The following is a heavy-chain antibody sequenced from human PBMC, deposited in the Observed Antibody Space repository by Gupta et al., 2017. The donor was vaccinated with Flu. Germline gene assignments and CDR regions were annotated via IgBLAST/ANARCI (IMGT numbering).Heavy chain of an antibody. V-gene: IGHV3-15*01. CDR2: IKSKVDGETI. Sequence: SGITFSSAWMTWIRQAPGKGLEWVGRIKSKVDGETIDYAAPVKGRFSISRDDSKKTVFLEMRNLKSEDTGTYYCATANRAHWGQGTLVTVSS. CDR1: GITFSSAW. CDR3: ATANRAH. J-gene: IGHJ1*01.